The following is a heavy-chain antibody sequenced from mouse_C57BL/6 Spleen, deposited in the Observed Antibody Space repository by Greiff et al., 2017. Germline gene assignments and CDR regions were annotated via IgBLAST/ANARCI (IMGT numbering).Heavy chain of an antibody. D-gene: IGHD4-1*01. CDR3: ARFPNWGFDY. CDR2: INPNNGGT. J-gene: IGHJ2*01. CDR1: GYTFTDYY. V-gene: IGHV1-26*01. Sequence: VQLQQSGPELVKPGASVKISCKASGYTFTDYYMNWVKQSHGKSLEWIGDINPNNGGTSYNQKFKGKATLTVDKSSSTAYMELRSLTSEDSAVYYCARFPNWGFDYWGQGTTLTVSS.